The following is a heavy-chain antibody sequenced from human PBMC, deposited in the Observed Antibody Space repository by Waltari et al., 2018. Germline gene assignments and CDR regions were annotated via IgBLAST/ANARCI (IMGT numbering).Heavy chain of an antibody. J-gene: IGHJ4*02. D-gene: IGHD3-22*01. CDR3: YYYDSSGYRLSGDY. CDR2: IRYDGSNK. CDR1: GCTFVSYG. Sequence: QVQLLESGGGVVQPGGSLRLSCAASGCTFVSYGMHWVRQAPGKGLEWVAFIRYDGSNKYYADSVKGRFTISRDNSKNTLYLQMNSLRAEDTAVYYCYYYDSSGYRLSGDYWGQGTLVTVSS. V-gene: IGHV3-30*02.